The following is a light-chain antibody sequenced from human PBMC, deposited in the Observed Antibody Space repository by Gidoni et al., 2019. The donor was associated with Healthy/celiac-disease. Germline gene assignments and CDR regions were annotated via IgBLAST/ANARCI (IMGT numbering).Light chain of an antibody. V-gene: IGLV1-47*01. CDR1: SSNIGSNY. Sequence: QSVLTQPPSASGTPGQRVTIPCSGSSSNIGSNYVYWYQQLPGTAPKLLIYRNNQRPSGVPARFSGSKSGTSASLAISGLRSEDEADYYCAAWADSLSGGVFGGGTTLTVL. J-gene: IGLJ3*02. CDR3: AAWADSLSGGV. CDR2: RNN.